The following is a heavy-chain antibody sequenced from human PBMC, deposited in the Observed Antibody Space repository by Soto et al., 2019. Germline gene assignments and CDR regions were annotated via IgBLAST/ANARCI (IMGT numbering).Heavy chain of an antibody. D-gene: IGHD3-22*01. CDR1: GDSISRASYY. Sequence: XETLSLTCTVSGDSISRASYYCGWIRQPPGKGLEWIGRIDYTGNTYYNPSLKGRITISVDTSKRQFSLNLSSVTAADTAVYYCALYDSSDNMTFDIWGRGTMVTVSS. V-gene: IGHV4-39*01. J-gene: IGHJ3*02. CDR2: IDYTGNT. CDR3: ALYDSSDNMTFDI.